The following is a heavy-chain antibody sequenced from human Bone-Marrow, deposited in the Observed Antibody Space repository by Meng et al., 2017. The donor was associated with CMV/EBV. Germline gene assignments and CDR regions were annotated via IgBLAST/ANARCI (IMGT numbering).Heavy chain of an antibody. J-gene: IGHJ4*02. CDR3: ARDLCNNGVCSLDY. V-gene: IGHV1-18*01. CDR1: GYTFMSYG. CDR2: ISPYNGNT. Sequence: ASVKVSCKASGYTFMSYGISWVRQAPGQGLEWMGWISPYNGNTNYAQKLQGRVTMITDKSTSTAYMELRSLRSDDTAVYYCARDLCNNGVCSLDYWVQGTLVTVSS. D-gene: IGHD2-8*01.